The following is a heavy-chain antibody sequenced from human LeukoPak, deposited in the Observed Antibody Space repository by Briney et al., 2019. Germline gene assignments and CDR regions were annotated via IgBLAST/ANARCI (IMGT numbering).Heavy chain of an antibody. V-gene: IGHV3-23*01. CDR3: ARDSSGWYHWFDP. D-gene: IGHD6-19*01. J-gene: IGHJ5*02. Sequence: GGSLRLSCAASGFTFSNYAMSWVRQAPGKGLEWVSAISGSGGSTYYADSVRGRFTISRDNSKNTLYLQMNSLRAEDTATYYCARDSSGWYHWFDPWGQGTLVTVSS. CDR2: ISGSGGST. CDR1: GFTFSNYA.